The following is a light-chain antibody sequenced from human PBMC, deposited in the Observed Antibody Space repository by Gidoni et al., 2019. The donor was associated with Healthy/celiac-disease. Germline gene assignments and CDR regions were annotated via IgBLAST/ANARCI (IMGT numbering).Light chain of an antibody. V-gene: IGKV1-39*01. Sequence: DIQMTPSPSSLSSSVGDRVTITCRASQSISSYLNSYQQKPGKAPKLLIYAASSLQSGVPSRFSGSGSGTDFTLTISSLQPEDFANYYCQQSYSTPLTFGGGTKVEIK. CDR3: QQSYSTPLT. CDR2: AAS. J-gene: IGKJ4*01. CDR1: QSISSY.